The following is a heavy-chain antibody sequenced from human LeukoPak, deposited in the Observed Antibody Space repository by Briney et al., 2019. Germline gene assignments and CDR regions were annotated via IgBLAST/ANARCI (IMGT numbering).Heavy chain of an antibody. V-gene: IGHV4-34*01. CDR2: INHSGST. D-gene: IGHD5-18*01. J-gene: IGHJ4*02. CDR3: ARAWANGYSYGRRQYYFDY. Sequence: PSETLSLTCAVYGGSFSGYYWSWIRQPPGKGLEWIGEINHSGSTNYNPSLKSRVTISVDTSKNQFSLKLSSVTAADTAVYYCARAWANGYSYGRRQYYFDYWGQGTLVTVSS. CDR1: GGSFSGYY.